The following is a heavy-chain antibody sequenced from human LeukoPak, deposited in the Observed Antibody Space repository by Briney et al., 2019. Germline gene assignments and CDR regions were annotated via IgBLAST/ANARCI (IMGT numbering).Heavy chain of an antibody. CDR2: INHSGST. CDR3: ARLYSSGWYNDAFDI. CDR1: GGSFSGYY. J-gene: IGHJ3*02. D-gene: IGHD6-19*01. Sequence: SETLSLTCAVYGGSFSGYYWSLIRQPPGKGLEWIGEINHSGSTNYNPSLKSRVTISVDTSKNQFSLKLSSVTAADTAVYYCARLYSSGWYNDAFDIWGQGTMVTVSS. V-gene: IGHV4-34*01.